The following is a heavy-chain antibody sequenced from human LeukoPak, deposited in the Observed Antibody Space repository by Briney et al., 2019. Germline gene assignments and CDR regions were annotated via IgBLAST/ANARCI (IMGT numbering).Heavy chain of an antibody. V-gene: IGHV3-23*01. D-gene: IGHD2-2*02. Sequence: GGSLRLSCAASGFTFKNFAMTWVRQAPGKGLEWVSAIRNSDDNTYYADSVKGRFTISRDNSKNTLYLQMNSLRAEDTAVYYCAARYCSSTSCYKYYYGMDVWGQGTTVTVSS. CDR1: GFTFKNFA. CDR3: AARYCSSTSCYKYYYGMDV. CDR2: IRNSDDNT. J-gene: IGHJ6*02.